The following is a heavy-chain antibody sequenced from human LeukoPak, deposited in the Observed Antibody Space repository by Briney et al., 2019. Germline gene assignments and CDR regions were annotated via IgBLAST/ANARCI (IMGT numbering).Heavy chain of an antibody. V-gene: IGHV3-9*01. CDR1: GFTFDDYA. CDR2: ISWNSGSI. J-gene: IGHJ4*02. Sequence: PGGSLRLSCAASGFTFDDYAMHWVRQAPGKGLEWVSGISWNSGSIGYADSVKGRFTISRDNAKNSLYLQMNSLRAEDTALYYCAKDSEILAFDYWGQGTLVTVSS. CDR3: AKDSEILAFDY. D-gene: IGHD1-14*01.